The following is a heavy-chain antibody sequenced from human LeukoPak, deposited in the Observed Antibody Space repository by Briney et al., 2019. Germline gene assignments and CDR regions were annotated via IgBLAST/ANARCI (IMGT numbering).Heavy chain of an antibody. CDR3: ARGLQWLVSDAFDI. Sequence: GGSLRLSCAASGFTFRNYWMSWVRQAPGKGLEWVANIKEDGSEKHYVDSVKGRFTISRDNAKNSLYLQMNSLRAEDTAVYYCARGLQWLVSDAFDIWGQGTMVTVSS. D-gene: IGHD6-19*01. CDR2: IKEDGSEK. CDR1: GFTFRNYW. V-gene: IGHV3-7*01. J-gene: IGHJ3*02.